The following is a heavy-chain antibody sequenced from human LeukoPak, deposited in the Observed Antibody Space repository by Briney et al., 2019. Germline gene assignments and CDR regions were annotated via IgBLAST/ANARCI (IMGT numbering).Heavy chain of an antibody. J-gene: IGHJ6*02. CDR2: INSNGSST. D-gene: IGHD3-10*01. V-gene: IGHV3-74*01. Sequence: GGSLRLSCAASGFTFSSYWMHWVRQAPGKGLVWVSRINSNGSSTSYADSVKGRFTISRDNAKNTLCLQMNSLRAEDTAVYYCARVSERTVRGVYYYYYGMDVWGQGTAVTVSS. CDR1: GFTFSSYW. CDR3: ARVSERTVRGVYYYYYGMDV.